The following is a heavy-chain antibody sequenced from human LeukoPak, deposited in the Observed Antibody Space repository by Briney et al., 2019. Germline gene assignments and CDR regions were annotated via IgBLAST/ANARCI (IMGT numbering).Heavy chain of an antibody. CDR1: GFTFTNVA. CDR2: ISGSGEST. Sequence: GGSLRLSCAASGFTFTNVAMTCVRQAPGERLEWVSTISGSGESTYYADSLKGRFTISRDNSKNTLYLQMNSLRAEDTAVYYCAKEDYYDSRVGYWGQGTLVTVSS. J-gene: IGHJ4*02. D-gene: IGHD3-22*01. V-gene: IGHV3-23*01. CDR3: AKEDYYDSRVGY.